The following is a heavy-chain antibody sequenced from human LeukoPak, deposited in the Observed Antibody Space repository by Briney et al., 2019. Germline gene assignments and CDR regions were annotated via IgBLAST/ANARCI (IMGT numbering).Heavy chain of an antibody. V-gene: IGHV1-69*05. CDR2: IIPIFGTA. D-gene: IGHD2-2*01. CDR1: GYTFTSYG. Sequence: ASVKVSYKASGYTFTSYGISWVRQAPGQGLEWMGGIIPIFGTANYAQKFQGRVTITTDESTSTAYMELSSLRSEDTAVYYCARPGDCSSTSCGYNWFDPWGQGTLVTVSS. J-gene: IGHJ5*02. CDR3: ARPGDCSSTSCGYNWFDP.